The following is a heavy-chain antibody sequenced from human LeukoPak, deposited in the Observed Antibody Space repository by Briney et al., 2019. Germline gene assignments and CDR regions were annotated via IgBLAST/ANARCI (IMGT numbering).Heavy chain of an antibody. CDR3: ARGHYYDSSGYYEDYFDY. Sequence: TSETLSLTCTVSGGSISSSSYYWGWIRQPPGKGLEWIGTIYYSGSTYYNPSLKSRVTISVDTSKNQFSLKLSSVTAADTAVYYCARGHYYDSSGYYEDYFDYWGQGTLVTVSS. V-gene: IGHV4-39*07. CDR2: IYYSGST. J-gene: IGHJ4*02. D-gene: IGHD3-22*01. CDR1: GGSISSSSYY.